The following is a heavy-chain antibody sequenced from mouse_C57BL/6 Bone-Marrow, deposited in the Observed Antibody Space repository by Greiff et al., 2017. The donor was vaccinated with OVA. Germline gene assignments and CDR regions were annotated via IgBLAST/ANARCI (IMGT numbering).Heavy chain of an antibody. J-gene: IGHJ2*01. V-gene: IGHV1-5*01. CDR3: SGIYYDYDAYCFDY. D-gene: IGHD2-4*01. CDR1: GYTFTSYW. CDR2: IYPGNSDP. Sequence: VQLQQSGTVLARPGASVKMSCKTSGYTFTSYWMHWVKQRPGQGLEWIGAIYPGNSDPSYNQKFKGKAKLTADTSASTAYMELSSLTNVDSAVYYCSGIYYDYDAYCFDYWGQGTTLTVSS.